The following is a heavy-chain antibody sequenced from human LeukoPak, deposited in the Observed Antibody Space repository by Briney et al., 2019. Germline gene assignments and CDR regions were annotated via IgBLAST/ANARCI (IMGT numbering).Heavy chain of an antibody. V-gene: IGHV3-7*02. D-gene: IGHD6-19*01. CDR1: GFTFSNSW. CDR3: ASGSYSSGWLFDY. CDR2: IKPDGRQK. J-gene: IGHJ4*02. Sequence: PGGSLRLSCVASGFTFSNSWMNWVRQTPGRGLEWVANIKPDGRQKYYVDSVKGRFTISRDNAQNSVFLQMNSLRAEDTGVYYCASGSYSSGWLFDYWGQGTLVTVSS.